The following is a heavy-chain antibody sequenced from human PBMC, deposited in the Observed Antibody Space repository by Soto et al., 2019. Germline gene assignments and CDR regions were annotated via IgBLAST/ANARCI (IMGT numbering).Heavy chain of an antibody. V-gene: IGHV4-34*01. Sequence: PSETLSLTCAVYGGSFSCYYWSWIRQPPGKGLEWIGEINHSGSTNYNPSLKSRVTISVDKSKNQFSLKLSSVTAADTAVYYCASYSSSSKQFDYWGQGTLVTVSS. CDR3: ASYSSSSKQFDY. CDR1: GGSFSCYY. CDR2: INHSGST. J-gene: IGHJ4*02. D-gene: IGHD6-6*01.